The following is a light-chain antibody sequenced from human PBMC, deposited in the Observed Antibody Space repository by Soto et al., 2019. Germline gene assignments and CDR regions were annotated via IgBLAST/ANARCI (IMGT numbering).Light chain of an antibody. CDR2: DNN. Sequence: QSVLTQSPSVSAAPGQKVTISCSGSSSNIGNNYVSWYQQLPGTAPKLLIYDNNNRPSAIPDRFSGSKSGTSGTLDITGLQTGDEADYYCATWDGSLPGEVFGGGTKLTVL. CDR1: SSNIGNNY. V-gene: IGLV1-51*01. CDR3: ATWDGSLPGEV. J-gene: IGLJ2*01.